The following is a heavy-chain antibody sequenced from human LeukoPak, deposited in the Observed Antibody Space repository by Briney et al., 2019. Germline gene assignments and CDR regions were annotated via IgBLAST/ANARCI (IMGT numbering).Heavy chain of an antibody. D-gene: IGHD1-26*01. CDR3: ARDGRGSYKTRDY. J-gene: IGHJ4*02. V-gene: IGHV3-21*01. CDR2: ISSSSSYI. Sequence: GGSLRLSCAASGFTFSSYSMNWVRKAPGKGLEWVSSISSSSSYIYYADSVKGRFTISRDNAKNSLYLQMNSLRAEDTAVYYCARDGRGSYKTRDYWGQGTLVTVSS. CDR1: GFTFSSYS.